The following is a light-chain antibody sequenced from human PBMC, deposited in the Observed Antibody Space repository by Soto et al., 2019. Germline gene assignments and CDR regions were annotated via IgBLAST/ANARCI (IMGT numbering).Light chain of an antibody. CDR2: EVS. V-gene: IGLV2-8*01. J-gene: IGLJ3*02. Sequence: QSALTQPPSASGSPGQSVTISCTGTSSDVGGYNYVSWYQHHPGKAPKLMIYEVSKRPSGVPDRFSGSKSGNTASLTVSGLQAEDEADYYCSSYAGSNNLVFGGGTEVTVL. CDR1: SSDVGGYNY. CDR3: SSYAGSNNLV.